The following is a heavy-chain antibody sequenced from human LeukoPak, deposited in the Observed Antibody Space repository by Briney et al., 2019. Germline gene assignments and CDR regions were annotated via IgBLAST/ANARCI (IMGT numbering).Heavy chain of an antibody. CDR2: ISYEGSVS. D-gene: IGHD5-18*01. Sequence: GGSLRLSCAASGFTFSNHGMHWVRQAPGKGLEWVAVISYEGSVSYYIDSMKGRFTISRDSSQNTLFLQMNYLKYEDTAVYYCARGYSYGEGVDYWGQGTLVTVSS. CDR3: ARGYSYGEGVDY. J-gene: IGHJ4*02. CDR1: GFTFSNHG. V-gene: IGHV3-30*03.